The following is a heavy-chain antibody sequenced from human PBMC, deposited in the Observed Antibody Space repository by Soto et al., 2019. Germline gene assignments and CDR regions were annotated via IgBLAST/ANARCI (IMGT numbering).Heavy chain of an antibody. CDR1: GFTFTSSA. Sequence: SVKVSCKASGFTFTSSAVQWVRQARGQRLEWIGWIVVGSGNTNYAQKFQERVTITRDMSTSTAYMELSSLRSEDTAVYYCAASPHYYGSGSYQYYYYYGMDVWGEGTTVTVSS. J-gene: IGHJ6*04. D-gene: IGHD3-10*01. V-gene: IGHV1-58*01. CDR2: IVVGSGNT. CDR3: AASPHYYGSGSYQYYYYYGMDV.